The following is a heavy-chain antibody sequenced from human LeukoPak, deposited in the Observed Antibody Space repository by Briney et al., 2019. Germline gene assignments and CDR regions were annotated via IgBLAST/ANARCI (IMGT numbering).Heavy chain of an antibody. V-gene: IGHV4-30-2*01. D-gene: IGHD4-17*01. CDR1: GGSISSGGYS. CDR3: ARGVSAYGDKNNYFDY. J-gene: IGHJ4*02. Sequence: PSETLSLTCAVSGGSISSGGYSRSWIRQPPAKSLERIGYIYHSGSTYYNPSLKSRVTISIDRSKNQFSLKLSSVTAADTAVYYCARGVSAYGDKNNYFDYWGQGTLVTVSS. CDR2: IYHSGST.